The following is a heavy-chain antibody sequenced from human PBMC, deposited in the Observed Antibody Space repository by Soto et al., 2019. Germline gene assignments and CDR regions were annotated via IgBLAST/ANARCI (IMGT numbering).Heavy chain of an antibody. Sequence: SETLSLTCAVYGGSFSGYYWSWIRQPPGKGLEWIGEINHSGSTNYNPSLKSRVTISVDTSKNQFSLKLSSVTAADTAVYYCARGRPDYYDSSGFAGHDYWGQGTLVTVSS. J-gene: IGHJ4*02. V-gene: IGHV4-34*01. CDR3: ARGRPDYYDSSGFAGHDY. CDR2: INHSGST. CDR1: GGSFSGYY. D-gene: IGHD3-22*01.